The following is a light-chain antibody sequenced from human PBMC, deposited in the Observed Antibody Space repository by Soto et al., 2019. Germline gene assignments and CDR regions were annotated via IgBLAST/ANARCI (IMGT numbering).Light chain of an antibody. J-gene: IGKJ2*01. Sequence: DIQMTHSPSTLSASVGDRVTITCRASESIGRWLAWYQQKPGRAPKLLMYQASTLESGVPSRFSGSGSGTEITLTISSLQPDDFAPYYCQQYNSFPYTVGQGTKVDIK. CDR1: ESIGRW. CDR3: QQYNSFPYT. V-gene: IGKV1-5*03. CDR2: QAS.